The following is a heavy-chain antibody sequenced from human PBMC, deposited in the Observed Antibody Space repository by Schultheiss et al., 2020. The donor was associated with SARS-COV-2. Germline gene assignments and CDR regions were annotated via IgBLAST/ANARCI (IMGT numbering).Heavy chain of an antibody. D-gene: IGHD1-14*01. CDR2: ISSSSSTI. V-gene: IGHV3-48*04. Sequence: GGSLRLSCAASGFTFSSYSMNWVRQAPGKGLEWVSYISSSSSTIYYADSVKGRFTISRDNPNNSLYLQMNSLRAEDTAVYYCKVTPTKEDYYYYYGMDVWGQGTTVTVSS. CDR3: KVTPTKEDYYYYYGMDV. CDR1: GFTFSSYS. J-gene: IGHJ6*02.